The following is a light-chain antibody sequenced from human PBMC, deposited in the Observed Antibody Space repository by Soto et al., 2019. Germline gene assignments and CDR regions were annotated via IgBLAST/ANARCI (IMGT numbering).Light chain of an antibody. Sequence: EVVMTQSPGTLSVSPGERASLSCRASQSVSGNLAWYQQTPGQAPRLLIHGASTRATGIPARFSGSGSGTEFTLTFGSLQSEDFAFYYCQQYNDWPRTFGQGTKVDIK. CDR2: GAS. CDR1: QSVSGN. J-gene: IGKJ1*01. CDR3: QQYNDWPRT. V-gene: IGKV3-15*01.